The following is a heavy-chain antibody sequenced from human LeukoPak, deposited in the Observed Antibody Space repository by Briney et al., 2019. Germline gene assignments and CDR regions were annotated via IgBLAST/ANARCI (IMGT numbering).Heavy chain of an antibody. CDR2: INPSGGTT. V-gene: IGHV1-46*02. J-gene: IGHJ5*02. CDR3: ASSFLYQSLRFDP. D-gene: IGHD2-2*01. Sequence: ASVKVSCKASGYTVNKYYLHWVRQAPGQGLEWMGVINPSGGTTGYAQKFQGRVTMTRDMSTSTVYMELNSLRSEDTAVYYCASSFLYQSLRFDPWGQGTLVAVSS. CDR1: GYTVNKYY.